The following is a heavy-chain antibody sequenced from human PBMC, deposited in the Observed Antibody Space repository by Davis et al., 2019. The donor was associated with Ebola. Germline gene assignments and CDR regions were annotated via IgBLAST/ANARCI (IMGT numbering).Heavy chain of an antibody. CDR1: GFIFSNYW. J-gene: IGHJ4*02. V-gene: IGHV3-7*01. D-gene: IGHD6-19*01. CDR2: IKQDGSEK. Sequence: GESLKISCVTSGFIFSNYWMSWVRQAPGKGLEWVANIKQDGSEKYYVDSVKGRFTISRDNAKNSLYLQMNSLRAEDTAVYYCARRDRGWGGNDYWGQGTLVTVSS. CDR3: ARRDRGWGGNDY.